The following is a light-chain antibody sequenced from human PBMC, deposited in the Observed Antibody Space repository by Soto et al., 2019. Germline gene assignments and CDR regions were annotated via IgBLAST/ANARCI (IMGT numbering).Light chain of an antibody. CDR3: QHYNSDSPRT. CDR2: DAS. CDR1: QSISSW. V-gene: IGKV1-5*01. J-gene: IGKJ1*01. Sequence: DIQMTQSPSTLSASVGDRVTITCRASQSISSWLAWYQQKPGKAPKLLIYDASSLESGVPSRFSGSGSETEFPLTNSTVQHDYFATYNCQHYNSDSPRTFCQATKVEIK.